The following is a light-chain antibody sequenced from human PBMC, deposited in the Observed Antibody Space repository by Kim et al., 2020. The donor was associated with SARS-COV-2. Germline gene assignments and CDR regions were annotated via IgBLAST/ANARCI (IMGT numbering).Light chain of an antibody. Sequence: AAGGDRVTITCRARQSIKNWLAWYQQKPGKAPKLLIYWASSLERGVPSRFSGTGYGTEFTLTITGLQPDDFATYYCQHYDSYSRKFGQGTKVDIK. CDR3: QHYDSYSRK. CDR2: WAS. CDR1: QSIKNW. J-gene: IGKJ1*01. V-gene: IGKV1-5*03.